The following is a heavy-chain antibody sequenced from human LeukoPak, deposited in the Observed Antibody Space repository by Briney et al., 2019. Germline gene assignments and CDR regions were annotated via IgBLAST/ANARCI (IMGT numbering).Heavy chain of an antibody. J-gene: IGHJ4*02. CDR3: ARDPKVRGSYSAY. CDR1: GFTFSNYE. D-gene: IGHD3-10*01. Sequence: GGSLRLSCAASGFTFSNYEMHWVRQAPGKGLEWVSYISSSGSDIYYADSVKGRFTISRDNAKNSLYLQMNSLRAEDTAVYYCARDPKVRGSYSAYWGQGTLVTVSS. CDR2: ISSSGSDI. V-gene: IGHV3-48*03.